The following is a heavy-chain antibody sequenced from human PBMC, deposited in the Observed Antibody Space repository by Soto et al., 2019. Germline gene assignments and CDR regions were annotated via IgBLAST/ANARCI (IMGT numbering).Heavy chain of an antibody. CDR1: GCSISSSSYY. V-gene: IGHV4-39*01. J-gene: IGHJ2*01. CDR3: ARRGSAYWYFDL. D-gene: IGHD3-10*01. Sequence: PSETLSLTCTFSGCSISSSSYYLGWIRQPPGKGLEWIGSIYYSGSTYYNPSLKSRVTISVDTSKNQFSLKLGSVTAADTAVYYCARRGSAYWYFDLWGRGTLVTVSS. CDR2: IYYSGST.